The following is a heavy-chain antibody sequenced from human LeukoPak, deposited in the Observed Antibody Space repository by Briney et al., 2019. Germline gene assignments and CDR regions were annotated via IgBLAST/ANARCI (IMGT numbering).Heavy chain of an antibody. CDR3: GTSTPSNSSSYNRHYYYYMDV. J-gene: IGHJ6*03. Sequence: PSETLSLTCAVYGGSLSGYYWSWIRQPPGKGLEWIGEINHSGSTNYNPSLKSRVTISVDTSKNQFSLKLSSVTAADTAVYYCGTSTPSNSSSYNRHYYYYMDVWGKGTTVTVSS. CDR1: GGSLSGYY. D-gene: IGHD6-13*01. V-gene: IGHV4-34*01. CDR2: INHSGST.